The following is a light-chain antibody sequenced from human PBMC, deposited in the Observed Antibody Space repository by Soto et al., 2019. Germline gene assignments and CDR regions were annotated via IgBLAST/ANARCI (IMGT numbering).Light chain of an antibody. V-gene: IGLV2-23*01. CDR1: SSDVGSFNL. CDR3: CSYAGSSTYV. J-gene: IGLJ1*01. Sequence: QSALTQPASVSGSPGQSITISCTGTSSDVGSFNLVSWYQQHPGKAPKLMIYGATKRPSGVSNRFSGSKSGNTASLTISGLQAEDEADYYCCSYAGSSTYVFGTGTQLTVL. CDR2: GAT.